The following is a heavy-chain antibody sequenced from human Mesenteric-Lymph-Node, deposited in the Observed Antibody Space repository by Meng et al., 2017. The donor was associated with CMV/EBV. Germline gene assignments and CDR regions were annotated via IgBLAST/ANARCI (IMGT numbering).Heavy chain of an antibody. V-gene: IGHV1-18*01. CDR2: ISAYNGNT. J-gene: IGHJ5*02. CDR3: ARGNYDFWSGPTSNWFDP. Sequence: TFTSDGISWVRQAPGQGLEWMGWISAYNGNTNYAQKLQGRVTMTTDTSTSTAYMELRSLRSDDTAVYYCARGNYDFWSGPTSNWFDPWGQGTLVTVSS. CDR1: TFTSDG. D-gene: IGHD3-3*01.